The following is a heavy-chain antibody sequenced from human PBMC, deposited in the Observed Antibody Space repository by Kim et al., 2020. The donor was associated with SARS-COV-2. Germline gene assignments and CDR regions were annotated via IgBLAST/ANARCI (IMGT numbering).Heavy chain of an antibody. D-gene: IGHD3-10*01. CDR2: IDYSGST. CDR1: GGSVSSGSYY. Sequence: SETLSLTCTVSGGSVSSGSYYWSWIRQPPGKGLEWIGYIDYSGSTNYNPSLKSRVTISVDTSKNQFSLKLSSVTAADTAVYYCARDLGYGSGSYYNAFDIWGQGTMVTVSS. V-gene: IGHV4-61*01. CDR3: ARDLGYGSGSYYNAFDI. J-gene: IGHJ3*02.